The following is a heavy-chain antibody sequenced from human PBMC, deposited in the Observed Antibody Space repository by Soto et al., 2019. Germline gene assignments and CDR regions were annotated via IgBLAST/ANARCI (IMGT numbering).Heavy chain of an antibody. CDR1: GFSLSTSGVG. Sequence: QITLKESGPTLVKPTQTLTLTCTFSGFSLSTSGVGVGWIRQPPGKALEWLAVIFWDDDKRYSPSLKDRLTITKDTSKNQVVLTMTNMGPADTATYYCAHRRYCSGGSCYDYWGQGTLVTVSS. CDR3: AHRRYCSGGSCYDY. J-gene: IGHJ4*02. CDR2: IFWDDDK. D-gene: IGHD2-15*01. V-gene: IGHV2-5*02.